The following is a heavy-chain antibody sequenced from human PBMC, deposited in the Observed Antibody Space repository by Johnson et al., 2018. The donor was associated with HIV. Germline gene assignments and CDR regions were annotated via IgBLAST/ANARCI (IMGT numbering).Heavy chain of an antibody. J-gene: IGHJ3*01. CDR2: ISYDGSRT. Sequence: QVQLVESGGGVVQPGRSLRLSCAASGFTFSSYAMHWVRQAPGKGLEWVAVISYDGSRTSYAASVKGRFTIARDNAKNTLYLQMQSLRAEDTAVYYCARTSCSGARCLGYEPFDVWGQGTMVTVSS. D-gene: IGHD2-15*01. V-gene: IGHV3-30*04. CDR1: GFTFSSYA. CDR3: ARTSCSGARCLGYEPFDV.